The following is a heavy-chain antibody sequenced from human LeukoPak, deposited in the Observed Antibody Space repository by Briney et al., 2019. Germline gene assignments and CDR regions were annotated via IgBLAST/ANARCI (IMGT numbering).Heavy chain of an antibody. CDR2: ISSSSSTI. J-gene: IGHJ6*03. Sequence: GGSLRLSCAASGFIFSTYSMSWVRQAPGKGLEWVSYISSSSSTIYYADSVKGRFTISRDNAENSLYLQMNSLGAEDTAVYYCARDDHYNYYYMDVWGKGTTVTVSS. CDR1: GFIFSTYS. CDR3: ARDDHYNYYYMDV. V-gene: IGHV3-48*01.